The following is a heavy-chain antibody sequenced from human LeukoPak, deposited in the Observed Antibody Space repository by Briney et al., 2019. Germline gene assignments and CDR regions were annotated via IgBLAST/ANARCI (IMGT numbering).Heavy chain of an antibody. J-gene: IGHJ4*02. V-gene: IGHV3-30-3*01. CDR3: ARSIVVVPAAILSRREFDY. CDR1: GFTFSSYA. D-gene: IGHD2-2*02. Sequence: GGSLRLSCAASGFTFSSYAMHWVRQAPGKGLEWVAVISYDGSNKYYADSVKGRFTISRDNSKNTLYLRMNSLRAEDTAVYYCARSIVVVPAAILSRREFDYWGQGTLVTVSS. CDR2: ISYDGSNK.